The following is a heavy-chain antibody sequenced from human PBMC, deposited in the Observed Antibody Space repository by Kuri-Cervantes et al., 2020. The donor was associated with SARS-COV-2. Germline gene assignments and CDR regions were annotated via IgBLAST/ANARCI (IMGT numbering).Heavy chain of an antibody. J-gene: IGHJ4*02. CDR2: IYYSGST. CDR1: GGSISSSSYY. V-gene: IGHV4-39*01. CDR3: ARHEGWFPLWLPFDY. Sequence: SETLSLTCTVSGGSISSSSYYWGWIRQPPGKGLEWIGSIYYSGSTYYNPSLKSRVTISVDTSKNQFSLKLSSVTAADMAVYYCARHEGWFPLWLPFDYWGQGTLVTVSS. D-gene: IGHD5-18*01.